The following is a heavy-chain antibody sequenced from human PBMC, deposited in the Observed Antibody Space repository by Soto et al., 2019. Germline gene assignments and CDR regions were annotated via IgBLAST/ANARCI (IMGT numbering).Heavy chain of an antibody. J-gene: IGHJ4*02. CDR2: VYSSGTT. Sequence: PSETLSLTCSVSGGSINSYWWSWIRQPAGKGLEWIGRVYSSGTTDYNPSLNSRATMSVETSKNQFSLKLSSVTAADTAVYYCARDIGSFAYGEGYWGQGIQVTRLR. CDR1: GGSINSYW. V-gene: IGHV4-4*07. CDR3: ARDIGSFAYGEGY. D-gene: IGHD3-10*01.